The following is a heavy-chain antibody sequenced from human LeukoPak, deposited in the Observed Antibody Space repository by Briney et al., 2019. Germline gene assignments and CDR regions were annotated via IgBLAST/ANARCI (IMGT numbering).Heavy chain of an antibody. CDR1: GFTFTSSA. CDR3: AALPAYYYDSSGYSSRRGTGGDY. CDR2: IVVGSGNT. Sequence: SVKVSCKASGFTFTSSAMQWVRQARGQRLEWIGWIVVGSGNTNYAQKFQERVTITRDMSTSTAYIELSSLRSEDTAVYYCAALPAYYYDSSGYSSRRGTGGDYWGQGTLVTASS. D-gene: IGHD3-22*01. J-gene: IGHJ4*02. V-gene: IGHV1-58*02.